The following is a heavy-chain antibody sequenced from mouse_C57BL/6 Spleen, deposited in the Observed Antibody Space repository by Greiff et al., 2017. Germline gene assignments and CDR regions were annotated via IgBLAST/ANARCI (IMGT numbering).Heavy chain of an antibody. CDR2: INPNNGGT. V-gene: IGHV1-26*01. CDR1: GYTFTDYY. D-gene: IGHD2-13*01. Sequence: VQLQQSGPELVKPGASVKISCKASGYTFTDYYMNWVKQSHGKSLEWIGDINPNNGGTRYNQKFKGKATLTVDKSSSTAYMELRSLTSEDSAVYYCAIGDGPLYLYFDVWGTGTTVTVSS. J-gene: IGHJ1*03. CDR3: AIGDGPLYLYFDV.